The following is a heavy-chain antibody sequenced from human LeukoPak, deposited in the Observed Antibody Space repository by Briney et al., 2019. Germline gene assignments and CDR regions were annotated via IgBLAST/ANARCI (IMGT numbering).Heavy chain of an antibody. J-gene: IGHJ5*02. CDR2: ISGSGGST. CDR1: GFTFSSYA. CDR3: AKDHSYYYDTHGGWFDP. Sequence: PGGSLRLSCAASGFTFSSYAMSWVRQAPGEGLEWVSAISGSGGSTYYADSVKGRFTISRDNSKNTLYLQMNSLRAEDTAVYYCAKDHSYYYDTHGGWFDPWGQGTLVTVSS. D-gene: IGHD3-22*01. V-gene: IGHV3-23*01.